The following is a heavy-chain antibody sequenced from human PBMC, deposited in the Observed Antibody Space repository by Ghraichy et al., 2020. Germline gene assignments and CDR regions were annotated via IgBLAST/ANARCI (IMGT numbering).Heavy chain of an antibody. CDR3: ARGLTGLFWNFDL. J-gene: IGHJ2*01. CDR2: IWYDGSNK. V-gene: IGHV3-33*03. D-gene: IGHD7-27*01. CDR1: GFTFSSYG. Sequence: GESLNISCAASGFTFSSYGMHWVRQAPGKGLEWVAVIWYDGSNKYYGDSVKGRFTISRDNSKNTLYLQMNSLRAEDTAVYYCARGLTGLFWNFDLWGRGTLVTVSS.